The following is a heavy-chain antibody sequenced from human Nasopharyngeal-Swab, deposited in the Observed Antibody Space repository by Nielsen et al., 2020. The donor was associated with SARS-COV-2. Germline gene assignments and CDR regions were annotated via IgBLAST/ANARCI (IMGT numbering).Heavy chain of an antibody. CDR2: LVVGSGNT. CDR1: GFTFTSSA. V-gene: IGHV1-58*01. Sequence: SVKVSCKASGFTFTSSAVQWVRQARGQRLEWIGWLVVGSGNTNYAQKFQERVTITRDMSTSTAYMELSSLRSEDTAVYYCAADQGVQGARGDYWGQGTLVTVSS. J-gene: IGHJ4*02. D-gene: IGHD3-10*01. CDR3: AADQGVQGARGDY.